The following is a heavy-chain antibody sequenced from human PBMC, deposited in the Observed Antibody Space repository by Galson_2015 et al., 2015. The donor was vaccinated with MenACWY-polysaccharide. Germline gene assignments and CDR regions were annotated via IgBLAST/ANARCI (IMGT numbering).Heavy chain of an antibody. D-gene: IGHD2-21*01. CDR3: ARDGDNELPLDY. J-gene: IGHJ4*02. CDR2: TSYAGTNR. Sequence: SLRLSCAASGFSFSHYDIHWVRQAPGKGLEWVAVTSYAGTNRSYAESVKGRFTISRDNSKNTLFLQMNRLRAEDTALYYCARDGDNELPLDYGGQGTLVTATS. V-gene: IGHV3-30*03. CDR1: GFSFSHYD.